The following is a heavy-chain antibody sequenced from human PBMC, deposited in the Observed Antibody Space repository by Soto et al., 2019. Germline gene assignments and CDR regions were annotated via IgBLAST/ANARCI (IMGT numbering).Heavy chain of an antibody. CDR1: GFTFSSYS. CDR2: ISSSSSYI. Sequence: AGGSLRLSCAASGFTFSSYSMNWVRQAPGKGLEWVSSISSSSSYIYYADSVKGRFTISRDNAKNSLYLQMNSLRAEDTAVYYCARGGADLYYFDYWGQGTLVTVSS. CDR3: ARGGADLYYFDY. V-gene: IGHV3-21*01. J-gene: IGHJ4*02. D-gene: IGHD1-26*01.